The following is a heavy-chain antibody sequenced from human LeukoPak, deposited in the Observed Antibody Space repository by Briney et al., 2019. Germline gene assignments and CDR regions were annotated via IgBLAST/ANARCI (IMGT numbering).Heavy chain of an antibody. CDR3: ARGGYYGSGNDFRFDP. D-gene: IGHD3-10*01. V-gene: IGHV4-59*01. CDR1: GGSISSYY. J-gene: IGHJ5*02. CDR2: IYYSGST. Sequence: SETLSLTCTVSGGSISSYYWSWIRQPPGKGLEWIGYIYYSGSTNYNPSLKSRVTISVDTSKNQFSLKLTPVTAADTAVYFCARGGYYGSGNDFRFDPWGQGTLVTVSS.